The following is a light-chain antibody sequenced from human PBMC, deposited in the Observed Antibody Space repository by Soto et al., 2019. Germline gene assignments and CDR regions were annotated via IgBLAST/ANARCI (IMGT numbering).Light chain of an antibody. CDR3: QQRSNWPIT. J-gene: IGKJ5*01. Sequence: EIVLTQSPATLSLSPGEGITLSCRASQSVRSYLAWYQQKPGQAPRLLIYDASNRATGIPARFSGSGSGTDFTLTISSLEPEDFAVYFCQQRSNWPITFGQGTRLEFK. CDR1: QSVRSY. V-gene: IGKV3-11*01. CDR2: DAS.